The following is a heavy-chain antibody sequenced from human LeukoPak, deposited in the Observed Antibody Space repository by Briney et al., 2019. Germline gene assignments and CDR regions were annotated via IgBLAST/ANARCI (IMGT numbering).Heavy chain of an antibody. Sequence: PSETLSLTCDVYDGSFSGYYWSWIRQPPGKGLEWIGEINYSGSTNYNPSLKSRVTISVDTSKNQFSLKLSSVTAADTAVYYCARRNCSSTSCYLDYWGQGTLVTVSS. CDR3: ARRNCSSTSCYLDY. D-gene: IGHD2-2*01. V-gene: IGHV4-34*01. J-gene: IGHJ4*02. CDR1: DGSFSGYY. CDR2: INYSGST.